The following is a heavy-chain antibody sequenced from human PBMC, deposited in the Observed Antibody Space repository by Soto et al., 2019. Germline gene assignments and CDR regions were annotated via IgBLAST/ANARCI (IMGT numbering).Heavy chain of an antibody. D-gene: IGHD3-10*01. J-gene: IGHJ4*02. CDR3: AADPYYYASSY. V-gene: IGHV3-11*01. CDR2: ISRSGTTI. Sequence: SGGSLRLSCATSGFTFSDYYMTWIRQAPGKGLEWVSYISRSGTTIYYADSVKGRFTVSRDNAQNSLYLQMNSLRAEDTAVYYCAADPYYYASSYWGQGTLVTVSS. CDR1: GFTFSDYY.